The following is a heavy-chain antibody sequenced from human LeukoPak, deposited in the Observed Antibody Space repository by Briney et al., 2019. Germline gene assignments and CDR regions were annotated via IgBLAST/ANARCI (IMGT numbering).Heavy chain of an antibody. CDR2: ISSSGSTI. CDR1: GFTFDDYG. J-gene: IGHJ6*04. Sequence: GGSLRLSCAASGFTFDDYGMSWVRQAPGKGLEWVSYISSSGSTIYYADSVKGRFTISRDNAKNSLYLQMNSLRAEDTALYYCARSSAVTILDVWGKGTTVTVSS. V-gene: IGHV3-11*01. D-gene: IGHD4-17*01. CDR3: ARSSAVTILDV.